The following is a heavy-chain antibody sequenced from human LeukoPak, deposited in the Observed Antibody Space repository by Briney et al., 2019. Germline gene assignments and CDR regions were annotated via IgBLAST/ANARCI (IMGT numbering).Heavy chain of an antibody. CDR1: GGSFSGYY. V-gene: IGHV4-34*01. D-gene: IGHD1-14*01. J-gene: IGHJ5*02. Sequence: SETLSLTCAVYGGSFSGYYWSWIRQPPGKGLEWIGEINHSGSTNYNPSLKSRVTISLDTSKNQFSLKVTSVIAADTAVYYCAKFSRRPGKFDPWGQGTLVTVSS. CDR3: AKFSRRPGKFDP. CDR2: INHSGST.